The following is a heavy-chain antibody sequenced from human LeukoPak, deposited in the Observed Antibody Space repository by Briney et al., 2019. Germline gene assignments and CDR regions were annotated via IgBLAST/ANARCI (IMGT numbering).Heavy chain of an antibody. CDR3: ARSSSSWYDFDY. V-gene: IGHV2-5*01. J-gene: IGHJ4*02. CDR1: GFSLSTSGVG. D-gene: IGHD6-13*01. Sequence: SGPTLVKPTQTLTLACTLSGFSLSTSGVGVGWIRQPPGKALEWLALIYWNDDKRYSPSLKSRLTITKDTSKNQVVLTMTNMDPVDTATYYCARSSSSWYDFDYWGQGTLVTVSS. CDR2: IYWNDDK.